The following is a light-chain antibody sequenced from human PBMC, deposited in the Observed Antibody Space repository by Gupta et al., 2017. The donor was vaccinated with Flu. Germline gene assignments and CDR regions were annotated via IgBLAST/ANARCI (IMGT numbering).Light chain of an antibody. Sequence: QSVLTQPPSVSGAPGQRVTISCTGSSSNIGAGYDVNWYQQLPGTAPKLLIYGNSNRPSGVPDRFSGSKSGTSASLAITGLQAEDEADYYCQSYDSSLNWVFGGGTKLTVL. CDR3: QSYDSSLNWV. V-gene: IGLV1-40*01. J-gene: IGLJ3*02. CDR2: GNS. CDR1: SSNIGAGYD.